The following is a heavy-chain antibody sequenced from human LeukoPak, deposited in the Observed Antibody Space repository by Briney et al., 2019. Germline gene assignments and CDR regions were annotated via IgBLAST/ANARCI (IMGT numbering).Heavy chain of an antibody. J-gene: IGHJ4*02. CDR3: ARRNPYGGKLDY. Sequence: SETLSLTCAVYGGSFGGYYWSWIRQPPGKGLEWIGEINHSGSTNYNPSLRSRVTISVDTSKNQFSLKLSSVTAADTAVYYCARRNPYGGKLDYWGQGTLVTVSS. CDR1: GGSFGGYY. V-gene: IGHV4-34*01. CDR2: INHSGST. D-gene: IGHD4-23*01.